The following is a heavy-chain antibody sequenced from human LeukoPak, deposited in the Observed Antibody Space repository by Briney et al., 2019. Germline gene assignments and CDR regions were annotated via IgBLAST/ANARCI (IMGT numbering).Heavy chain of an antibody. CDR2: ISGSGGST. CDR3: AKDGDIAATDSGWYFDI. Sequence: GGSLRLSCAASGVTFSSYGMSWVRQAPGKGLEWVSAISGSGGSTYYADSVKGRFTISRDNSKNTLYLQMNSLRAEDTAIYYCAKDGDIAATDSGWYFDIWGRGTLVTVSS. V-gene: IGHV3-23*01. CDR1: GVTFSSYG. D-gene: IGHD6-13*01. J-gene: IGHJ2*01.